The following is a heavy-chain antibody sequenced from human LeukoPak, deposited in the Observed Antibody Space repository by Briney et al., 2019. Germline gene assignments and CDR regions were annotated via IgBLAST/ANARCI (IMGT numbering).Heavy chain of an antibody. CDR3: AKSYYDFWSGLPYYYYMDV. V-gene: IGHV3-23*01. CDR1: GFTFSSYA. D-gene: IGHD3-3*01. Sequence: GGSLRLSCAASGFTFSSYAMSWVRQAPGKGLEWVSAISGSGGSTYYADSVKGRFTISRDNSKNTLYLQMDSLRAEDTAVYYCAKSYYDFWSGLPYYYYMDVWGKGTTVTVSS. J-gene: IGHJ6*03. CDR2: ISGSGGST.